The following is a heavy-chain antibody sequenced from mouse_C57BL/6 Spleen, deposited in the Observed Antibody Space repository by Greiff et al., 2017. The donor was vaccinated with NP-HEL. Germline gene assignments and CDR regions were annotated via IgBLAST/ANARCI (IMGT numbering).Heavy chain of an antibody. CDR2: IYWDDDK. Sequence: QVTLKESGPGILQSSQTLSLTCSFSGFSLSTSGMGVSWIRQPSGKGLEWLAHIYWDDDKRYNPSLKSRLKISKDTSRNQVFLKITSVDTADTATYYCARKGANWDLYFDVWGTGTTVTVSS. V-gene: IGHV8-12*01. CDR1: GFSLSTSGMG. CDR3: ARKGANWDLYFDV. D-gene: IGHD4-1*02. J-gene: IGHJ1*03.